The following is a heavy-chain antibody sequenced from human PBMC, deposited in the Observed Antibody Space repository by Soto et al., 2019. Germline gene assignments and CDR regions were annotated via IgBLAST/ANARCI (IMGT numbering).Heavy chain of an antibody. CDR1: GGSISSGGYY. CDR3: ARGGEGSSWLYEGAFDI. J-gene: IGHJ3*02. CDR2: IYYSGST. D-gene: IGHD6-13*01. Sequence: PSETLSLTCTVSGGSISSGGYYWSWIRQHPGKGLEWIGYIYYSGSTYYNPSLKSRVTISVDTSKNQFSLKLSSVTAADTAVYYCARGGEGSSWLYEGAFDIWGKGTMVTVSS. V-gene: IGHV4-31*03.